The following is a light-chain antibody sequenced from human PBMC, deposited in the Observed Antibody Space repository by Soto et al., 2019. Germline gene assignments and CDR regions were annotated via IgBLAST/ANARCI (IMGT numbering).Light chain of an antibody. Sequence: QSALTQPASVSGSPGQSITISCTGTSSDVGSYHLVSWYQQHPGKAPKLMIYEGSKRHSGVSNRVSDSKSGNTASLPISGVQAEDEADYYCCSYAGTVVFGGGTKLTVL. J-gene: IGLJ2*01. CDR1: SSDVGSYHL. V-gene: IGLV2-23*01. CDR2: EGS. CDR3: CSYAGTVV.